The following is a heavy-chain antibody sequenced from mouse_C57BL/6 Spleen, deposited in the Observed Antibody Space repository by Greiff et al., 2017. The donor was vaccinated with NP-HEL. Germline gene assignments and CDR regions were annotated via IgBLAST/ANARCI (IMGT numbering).Heavy chain of an antibody. J-gene: IGHJ2*01. CDR1: GYSFTGYY. V-gene: IGHV1-42*01. CDR3: ARWRDGNPFDY. D-gene: IGHD2-1*01. Sequence: VQLQQSGPELVKPGASVKISCKASGYSFTGYYMNWVKQSPEKSLEWIGEINPSTGGTTYNQKFKAKATLTVDKSSSTAYMQLKSLTSEDSAVYYCARWRDGNPFDYWGQGTTLTVSS. CDR2: INPSTGGT.